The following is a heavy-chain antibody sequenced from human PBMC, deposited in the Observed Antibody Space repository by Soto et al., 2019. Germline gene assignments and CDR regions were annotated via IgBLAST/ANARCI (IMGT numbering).Heavy chain of an antibody. D-gene: IGHD5-12*01. CDR2: VSHTGNT. Sequence: SETLSLTCAVSSGSITSSNWWSWVRQPPGKGLEWIGDVSHTGNTNYIPSLKSRVTISVDKSRNQFSLRLSSVTAADTAVYYCARNRYGGYDFDYWGQGSLVTVSS. CDR1: SGSITSSNW. J-gene: IGHJ4*02. V-gene: IGHV4-4*02. CDR3: ARNRYGGYDFDY.